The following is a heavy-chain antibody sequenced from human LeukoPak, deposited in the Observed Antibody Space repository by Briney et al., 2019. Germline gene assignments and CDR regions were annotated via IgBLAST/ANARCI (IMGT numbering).Heavy chain of an antibody. J-gene: IGHJ4*02. Sequence: SETPSLTCTVSGGSISSYYWSWIRQPPGKGLEWIGYIYYSGSTNYNPSLKSRVTISVDTSKNQFSLKLSSVTAADTAVYYCARGGNYYDSSPLDYWGQRTLVTVSS. CDR1: GGSISSYY. D-gene: IGHD3-22*01. CDR2: IYYSGST. CDR3: ARGGNYYDSSPLDY. V-gene: IGHV4-59*01.